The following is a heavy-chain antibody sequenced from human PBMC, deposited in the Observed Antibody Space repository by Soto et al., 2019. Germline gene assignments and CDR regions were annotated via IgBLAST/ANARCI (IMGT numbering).Heavy chain of an antibody. V-gene: IGHV3-48*02. CDR1: GFTFSIHA. CDR2: ISSTSSTK. J-gene: IGHJ6*02. D-gene: IGHD3-10*01. CDR3: ARRITMVRGPYYYYGLDV. Sequence: GSLRLSCAASGFTFSIHAMNLVVQAPGKGLEWVSFISSTSSTKNYADSVKGRFTISRDNAKNSLCLQMSSLRDEDTAVYYCARRITMVRGPYYYYGLDVWGQGTTVTAP.